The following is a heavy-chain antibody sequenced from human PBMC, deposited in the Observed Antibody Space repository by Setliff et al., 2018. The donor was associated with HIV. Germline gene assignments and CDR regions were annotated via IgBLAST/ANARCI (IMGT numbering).Heavy chain of an antibody. J-gene: IGHJ6*03. CDR1: GFTFSSYA. CDR2: ISASGGST. Sequence: PGGSLRLSCAASGFTFSSYAMSWVRQAPGKGPEWVSSISASGGSTFYGDSVKGRSTISRDNARNTLYLQMNSLKGDDTAVYHCAKQVGYCSSTSCPSGRYMDVWGKGTTVTVSS. D-gene: IGHD2-2*01. V-gene: IGHV3-23*01. CDR3: AKQVGYCSSTSCPSGRYMDV.